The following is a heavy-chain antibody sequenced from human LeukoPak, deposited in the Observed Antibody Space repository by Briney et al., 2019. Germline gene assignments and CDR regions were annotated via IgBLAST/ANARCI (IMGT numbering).Heavy chain of an antibody. CDR1: GGSISSGGYY. J-gene: IGHJ4*02. Sequence: SETLSLTCTVSGGSISSGGYYWSWIRQPPGKGLEWIGYIYHSGSTYYNPSLKSRVTISVDRSKNQFSLKLSSVTAADTAVYYCAKLISGYGSYYFDYWGQGTLVTVSS. CDR2: IYHSGST. CDR3: AKLISGYGSYYFDY. V-gene: IGHV4-30-2*01. D-gene: IGHD5-12*01.